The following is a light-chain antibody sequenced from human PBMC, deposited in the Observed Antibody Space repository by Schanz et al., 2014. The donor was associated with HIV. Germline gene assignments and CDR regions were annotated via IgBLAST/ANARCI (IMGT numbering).Light chain of an antibody. CDR3: STYTTSNTWV. CDR2: DVT. J-gene: IGLJ3*02. Sequence: QSALTQPRSVSGSPGQSVTISCTGTSSDVGAYDYVSWYQQHSGKAPKLMIYDVTKRPSGVPDRFSGSKSGNTASLTISGLQAEDEADYYCSTYTTSNTWVFGGGTKLTVL. V-gene: IGLV2-11*01. CDR1: SSDVGAYDY.